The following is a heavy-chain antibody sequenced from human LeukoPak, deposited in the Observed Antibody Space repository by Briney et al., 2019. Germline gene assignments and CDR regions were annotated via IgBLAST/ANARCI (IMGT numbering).Heavy chain of an antibody. CDR3: ARDRGYSSSSGLLDY. V-gene: IGHV4-30-2*01. CDR2: IYHSGST. D-gene: IGHD6-6*01. CDR1: GGSISSGGYY. Sequence: SETLSLTCTVSGGSISSGGYYWSWIRQPPGKGLEWIGYIYHSGSTYYNPSLKSRVTISVDRSKNQFSLKLSSVTAADTAVYYCARDRGYSSSSGLLDYWGQGTLVTVSS. J-gene: IGHJ4*02.